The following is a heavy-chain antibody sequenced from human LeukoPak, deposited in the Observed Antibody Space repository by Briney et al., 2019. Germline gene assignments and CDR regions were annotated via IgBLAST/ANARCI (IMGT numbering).Heavy chain of an antibody. CDR2: IYYSGST. D-gene: IGHD7-27*01. J-gene: IGHJ4*02. Sequence: SETLSLTCTVSGGSISRYYWSWIRQPPGKGLEWIGYIYYSGSTNYNPSLKSRVTISVDTSKNQFSLKLSYVTAADTAVYFCARESSWGNFDYWGQGTLVTVSS. CDR3: ARESSWGNFDY. CDR1: GGSISRYY. V-gene: IGHV4-59*01.